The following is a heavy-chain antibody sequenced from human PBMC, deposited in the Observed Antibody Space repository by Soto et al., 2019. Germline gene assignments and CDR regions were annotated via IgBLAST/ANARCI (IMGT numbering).Heavy chain of an antibody. CDR1: GFTFSSYA. CDR2: ISGSGGST. J-gene: IGHJ6*02. CDR3: AKVFPNINYYGMDV. V-gene: IGHV3-23*01. Sequence: GGSLRLSCAASGFTFSSYAMSWVRQAPGEGLEWVSAISGSGGSTYYADSVKGRFTISRDNSKNTLYLQMNSLRAEDTAVYYCAKVFPNINYYGMDVWGQGTTVTVSS.